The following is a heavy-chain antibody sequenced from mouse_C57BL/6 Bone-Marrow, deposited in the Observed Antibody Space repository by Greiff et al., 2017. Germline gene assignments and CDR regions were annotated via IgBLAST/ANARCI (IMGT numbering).Heavy chain of an antibody. D-gene: IGHD2-1*01. CDR2: IDPNCGGT. CDR3: AGGNYYYGYFSV. J-gene: IGHJ1*03. V-gene: IGHV1-62-3*01. CDR1: GYTFTSYW. Sequence: QVQLQQPGAELVKPGASVKLSCKASGYTFTSYWMHWVKQRPGRGLEWIGGIDPNCGGTKYNEKFKSKSTLTVDKPSSTAYMQLSSLTSEDAAVYYCAGGNYYYGYFSVGGTGTRATVSS.